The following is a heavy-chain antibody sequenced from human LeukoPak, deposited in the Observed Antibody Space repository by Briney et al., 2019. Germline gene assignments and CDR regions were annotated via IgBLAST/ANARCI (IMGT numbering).Heavy chain of an antibody. CDR2: IGIRGDT. CDR1: GFTFIDYV. Sequence: GGSPRLSCAASGFTFIDYVMHWVRQVTGKGLEWVSAIGIRGDTHYSGSVKGRFTISRENAESSLYLQMNILRAEDTAVYYCARGGIQVSGIDEFDYWGQGTLVTVSS. J-gene: IGHJ4*02. CDR3: ARGGIQVSGIDEFDY. V-gene: IGHV3-13*01. D-gene: IGHD6-19*01.